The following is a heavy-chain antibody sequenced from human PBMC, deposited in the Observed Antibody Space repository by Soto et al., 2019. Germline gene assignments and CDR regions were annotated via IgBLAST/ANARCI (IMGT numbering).Heavy chain of an antibody. V-gene: IGHV1-69*13. CDR3: ARDRDASGTVVITHSFDY. Sequence: GASVKVSCKAYGGTFSSYAISWVRQAPGQGLEWMGGIIPIFGTANYAQKFQGRVTITADESTSTAYMELSSLRSEDTAVYYCARDRDASGTVVITHSFDYWGQGTLVTVSS. J-gene: IGHJ4*02. CDR2: IIPIFGTA. D-gene: IGHD2-15*01. CDR1: GGTFSSYA.